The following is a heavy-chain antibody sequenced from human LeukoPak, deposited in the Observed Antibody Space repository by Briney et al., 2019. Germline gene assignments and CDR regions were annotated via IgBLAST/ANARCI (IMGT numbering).Heavy chain of an antibody. J-gene: IGHJ4*02. CDR3: ARHLGIAARQLDY. Sequence: GASVKVSCKASGGTFSSYAISWVRQAPGQGLEWMGGIIPIFGTANYAQKFQGRVTITTDESTSTAYMELSSLRSEDTAVYYCARHLGIAARQLDYWGQGTLVTVSS. V-gene: IGHV1-69*05. CDR2: IIPIFGTA. CDR1: GGTFSSYA. D-gene: IGHD6-6*01.